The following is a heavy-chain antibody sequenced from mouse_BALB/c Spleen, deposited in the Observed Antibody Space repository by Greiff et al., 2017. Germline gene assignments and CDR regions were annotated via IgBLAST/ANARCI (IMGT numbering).Heavy chain of an antibody. V-gene: IGHV14-3*02. D-gene: IGHD1-1*01. J-gene: IGHJ3*01. CDR1: GFTIKDTY. CDR2: IDPANGNT. CDR3: PLYYGSSYEFAY. Sequence: EVQLLQSGAELVKPGASVKLSCTASGFTIKDTYMSWVKQRPEQGLEWIGRIDPANGNTKYDPKFQGKATITADTSSNTAYLQLSSLTSEDTAVYYCPLYYGSSYEFAYWGQGTLVTVSA.